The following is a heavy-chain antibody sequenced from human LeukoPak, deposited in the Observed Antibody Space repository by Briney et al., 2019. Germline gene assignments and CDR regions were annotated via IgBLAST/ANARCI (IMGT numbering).Heavy chain of an antibody. CDR1: GGTFSSYA. CDR3: ARSMERLGFGEFPYYYYYGMDV. Sequence: ASVKVSCKASGGTFSSYAISWVRQAPGQGLEWMGGIFPILGIANYAQKFQGRVTITADKSTSTAYMELSSLRSEDTAVYYCARSMERLGFGEFPYYYYYGMDVWGQGTTVTVSS. V-gene: IGHV1-69*10. D-gene: IGHD3-10*01. CDR2: IFPILGIA. J-gene: IGHJ6*02.